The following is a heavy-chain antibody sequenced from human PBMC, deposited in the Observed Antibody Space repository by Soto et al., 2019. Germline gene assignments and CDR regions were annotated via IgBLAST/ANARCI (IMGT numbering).Heavy chain of an antibody. J-gene: IGHJ3*02. CDR1: GFTFDDYA. D-gene: IGHD2-8*01. CDR2: ISWNSGSI. Sequence: GGSLRLSCAASGFTFDDYAMHWVRQAPGKGLEWVSGISWNSGSIGYADSVKGRFTISRDNAKNSLYLQMNSLRAEDTALYYCAKDVSRMVYAISSVGLRDKDDAFDIWGQGTMVTVSS. V-gene: IGHV3-9*01. CDR3: AKDVSRMVYAISSVGLRDKDDAFDI.